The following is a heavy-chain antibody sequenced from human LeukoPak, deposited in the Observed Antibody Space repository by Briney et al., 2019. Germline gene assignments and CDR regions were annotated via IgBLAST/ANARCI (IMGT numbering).Heavy chain of an antibody. CDR3: VTTAAWYRPYFDY. Sequence: PGGSLRLSCAASGFTFSSYSMNWVRQAPGKGLEWVSSISSSSSYIYYADSVKGRFTISRDNAKNSLYLQMNSLRAEDTAVYYCVTTAAWYRPYFDYWGQGTLVTVSS. J-gene: IGHJ4*02. CDR1: GFTFSSYS. D-gene: IGHD4-17*01. CDR2: ISSSSSYI. V-gene: IGHV3-21*01.